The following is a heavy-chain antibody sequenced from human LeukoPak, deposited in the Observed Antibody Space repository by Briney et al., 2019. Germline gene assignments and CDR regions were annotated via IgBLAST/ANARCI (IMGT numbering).Heavy chain of an antibody. D-gene: IGHD6-13*01. CDR2: ISGSGGST. CDR3: AKDLSSWYRTWFDP. J-gene: IGHJ5*02. V-gene: IGHV3-23*01. CDR1: GFTFSSYG. Sequence: GGTLRLSCAASGFTFSSYGMSWVRQAPGKGLEWVSAISGSGGSTYYADSVKGRFTISRDNSKNTLYLQMNSLRAEDTAVYYCAKDLSSWYRTWFDPWGQGTLVTVAS.